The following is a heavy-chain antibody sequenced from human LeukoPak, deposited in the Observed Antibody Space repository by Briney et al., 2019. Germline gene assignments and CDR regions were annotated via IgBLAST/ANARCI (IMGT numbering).Heavy chain of an antibody. Sequence: PRGSLRLSCAASGFTFSSYAMSWVRQAPGKGLEWVSAISGSGGSTYYADSVKGRFTISRDNSKNTLYLQMNSLRAEDTAVYYCAKGRARSSGWYDYWGQGTLVTVSS. J-gene: IGHJ4*02. CDR3: AKGRARSSGWYDY. V-gene: IGHV3-23*01. D-gene: IGHD6-19*01. CDR2: ISGSGGST. CDR1: GFTFSSYA.